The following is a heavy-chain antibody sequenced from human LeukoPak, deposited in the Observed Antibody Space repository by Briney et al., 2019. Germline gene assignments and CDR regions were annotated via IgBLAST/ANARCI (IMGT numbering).Heavy chain of an antibody. Sequence: PGGSLRLSCAASGFTFSSYGIHWDRQAPGKGLEWVAVISYDGSNKYYADSVKGRFTISRDNSKNTLYLQMNSLRAEDTAVYYCARVMGRYCSSNSCYVDYWGQGTLVTVSS. J-gene: IGHJ4*02. V-gene: IGHV3-30*19. CDR2: ISYDGSNK. D-gene: IGHD2-2*01. CDR3: ARVMGRYCSSNSCYVDY. CDR1: GFTFSSYG.